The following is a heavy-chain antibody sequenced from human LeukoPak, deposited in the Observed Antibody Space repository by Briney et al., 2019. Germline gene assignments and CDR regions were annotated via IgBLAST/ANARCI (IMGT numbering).Heavy chain of an antibody. CDR3: ASTLLCESLRSSTSCSAFDI. CDR1: GDSFSSVTDY. J-gene: IGHJ3*02. V-gene: IGHV4-39*07. D-gene: IGHD2-2*01. CDR2: GDYSGGT. Sequence: SETLSLTCTVSGDSFSSVTDYWAWIRQPPGKGLEWIASGDYSGGTYYNPSLESRVAISADMSKNQFSLKLTSVTGADTAVYYCASTLLCESLRSSTSCSAFDIWGQGTMVTVSS.